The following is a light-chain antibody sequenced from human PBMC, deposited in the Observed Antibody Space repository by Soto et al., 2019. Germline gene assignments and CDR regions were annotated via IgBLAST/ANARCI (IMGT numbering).Light chain of an antibody. Sequence: QSVLTQPASVSGSPGQSITISCTGTSSDVGGYNYVSWYQHHPGKAPKLLIYEVTNRPSGISNRFSGSKSGNTASLTISGLQAEDEADYYCSSYTKSDTFPYVFGTGTKLTVL. CDR3: SSYTKSDTFPYV. CDR1: SSDVGGYNY. CDR2: EVT. J-gene: IGLJ1*01. V-gene: IGLV2-14*01.